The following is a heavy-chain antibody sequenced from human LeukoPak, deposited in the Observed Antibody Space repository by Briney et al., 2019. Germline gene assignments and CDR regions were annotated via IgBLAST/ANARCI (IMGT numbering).Heavy chain of an antibody. J-gene: IGHJ1*01. D-gene: IGHD1-26*01. CDR3: ARIGSTGTYNRVFQY. Sequence: GGSLRLSCGGSGFIFSDFDMTWVRQTAGRGLEWLSYIGESGSPVFYADSVKGRFSVSRDNAKKSLYLQMNGLRVEDTGIYYCARIGSTGTYNRVFQYWGPGTLV. CDR2: IGESGSPV. V-gene: IGHV3-48*03. CDR1: GFIFSDFD.